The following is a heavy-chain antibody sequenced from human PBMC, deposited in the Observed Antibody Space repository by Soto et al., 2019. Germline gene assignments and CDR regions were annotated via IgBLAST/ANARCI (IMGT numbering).Heavy chain of an antibody. D-gene: IGHD6-6*01. V-gene: IGHV4-4*07. CDR3: ARDRRSGPYSSSPDWFDP. J-gene: IGHJ5*02. CDR2: IYTSGST. Sequence: SETLSLTCTVSGGSISSYYWSWIRQPAGKGLEWIGRIYTSGSTNYNPSLKSRVTMSVDTSKNQFSLKLSSVTAADTAVYYCARDRRSGPYSSSPDWFDPWGQGTLVTVSS. CDR1: GGSISSYY.